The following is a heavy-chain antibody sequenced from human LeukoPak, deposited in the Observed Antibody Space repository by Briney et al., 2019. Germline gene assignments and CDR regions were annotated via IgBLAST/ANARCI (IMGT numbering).Heavy chain of an antibody. CDR3: ATHSTRIAVRPSDYYYYMDV. V-gene: IGHV1-18*01. Sequence: ASVKVSCKASGYTFTSSGITWVRQAPGQGLEWMGWISTYNGNTNYPQKLQGRVTMTTDTSTSTAYMELRSLRSDDTAVYYCATHSTRIAVRPSDYYYYMDVWGKGTTVIVSS. J-gene: IGHJ6*03. CDR2: ISTYNGNT. D-gene: IGHD6-6*01. CDR1: GYTFTSSG.